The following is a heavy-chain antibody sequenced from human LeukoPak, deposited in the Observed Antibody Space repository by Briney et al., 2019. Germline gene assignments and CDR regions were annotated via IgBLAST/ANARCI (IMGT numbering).Heavy chain of an antibody. J-gene: IGHJ4*02. V-gene: IGHV4-34*01. CDR3: ATSGYSYGPGTDFDY. D-gene: IGHD5-18*01. CDR2: INHSGST. CDR1: GGSFSGYY. Sequence: PSETLSLTCAVYGGSFSGYYWSWTRQPPGKGLEWIGEINHSGSTNYNPSLKSRVTISVDTSKNQFSLKLSSVTAADTAVYYCATSGYSYGPGTDFDYWGQGTLVTVSS.